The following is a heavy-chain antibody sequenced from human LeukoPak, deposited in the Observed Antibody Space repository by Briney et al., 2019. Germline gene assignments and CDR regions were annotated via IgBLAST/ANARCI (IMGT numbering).Heavy chain of an antibody. V-gene: IGHV1-24*01. CDR1: GYTLTELS. D-gene: IGHD1-26*01. CDR3: ATVVGATELDY. CDR2: FNPEDGET. J-gene: IGHJ4*02. Sequence: ASVKVSCKVSGYTLTELSMHWVRQAPGKGLEWMGGFNPEDGETIYAQKFQGRVTITEDTSTDTAYMELSSLRSEDTAVYYCATVVGATELDYWVQGTLVTVSS.